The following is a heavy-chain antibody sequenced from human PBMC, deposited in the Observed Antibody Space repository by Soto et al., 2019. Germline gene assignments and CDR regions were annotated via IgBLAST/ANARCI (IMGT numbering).Heavy chain of an antibody. CDR2: IDQDGSER. CDR3: LCGGNFFVY. V-gene: IGHV3-7*01. CDR1: GFTFSTYW. D-gene: IGHD3-16*01. Sequence: EVQLVESGGGLVQPGESLRLSCAASGFTFSTYWMTWVRQPPGKGLEWVANIDQDGSERYYVDSVRGRFTISRDNAKNPLYLQMNSLGVEDTAVYYCLCGGNFFVYWGQGTLVTVSP. J-gene: IGHJ4*02.